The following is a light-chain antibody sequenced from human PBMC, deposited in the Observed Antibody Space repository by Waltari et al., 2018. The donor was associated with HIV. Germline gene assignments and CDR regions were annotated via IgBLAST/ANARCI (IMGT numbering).Light chain of an antibody. V-gene: IGLV1-44*01. CDR2: SNN. CDR1: RSNIGSNN. CDR3: SAWDDNVNAL. J-gene: IGLJ2*01. Sequence: QSVLRQPPSASGTPGQKVTISCSAIRSNIGSNNVNWYQQLTGTAPKLLIYSNNRRPSGVPDRFSGSKSGTSASLAISGLQSEDEADYYCSAWDDNVNALFGGGTKLTVL.